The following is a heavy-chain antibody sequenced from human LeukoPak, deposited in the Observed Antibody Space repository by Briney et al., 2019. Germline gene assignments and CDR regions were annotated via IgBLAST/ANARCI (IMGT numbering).Heavy chain of an antibody. Sequence: SETLSLTCTVSGGSISSGSYCWSWIRQPPGKGLEWIGYIYYSGSTNYNPSLKSRVTISVDTSKNQFSLKLSSVTAADTAVYYCARASGPYYDFDYWGQGTLVTVSS. D-gene: IGHD3-3*01. J-gene: IGHJ4*02. CDR3: ARASGPYYDFDY. CDR2: IYYSGST. CDR1: GGSISSGSYC. V-gene: IGHV4-61*01.